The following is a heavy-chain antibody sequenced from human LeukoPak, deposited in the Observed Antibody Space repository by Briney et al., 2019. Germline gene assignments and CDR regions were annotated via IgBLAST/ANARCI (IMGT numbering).Heavy chain of an antibody. V-gene: IGHV3-20*04. J-gene: IGHJ4*02. CDR3: ARDFPTGAAAGYFDY. D-gene: IGHD1-14*01. CDR2: INWNGGST. Sequence: RPGGSLRLSCAASGFTFNSYAMSWVRQAPGKGLEWVSGINWNGGSTGYADSVKGRFTISRDNAKNSLYLQMNSLRAEDTALYYCARDFPTGAAAGYFDYWGQGTLVTVSS. CDR1: GFTFNSYA.